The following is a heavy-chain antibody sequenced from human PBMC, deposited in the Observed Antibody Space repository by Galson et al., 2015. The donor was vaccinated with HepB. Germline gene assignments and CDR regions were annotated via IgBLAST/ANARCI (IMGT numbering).Heavy chain of an antibody. CDR3: VKFWAPYGSGFDPSFDY. V-gene: IGHV3-64D*06. J-gene: IGHJ4*02. D-gene: IGHD3-10*01. CDR2: ISSNGGST. CDR1: GFTFSSYA. Sequence: SLRLSCAASGFTFSSYAMHWVRQAPGKGLEYVSAISSNGGSTYYADSVKGRFTISRDNSKNTLYLQMSSLRAEDTAVYYCVKFWAPYGSGFDPSFDYWGQGTLVTVSS.